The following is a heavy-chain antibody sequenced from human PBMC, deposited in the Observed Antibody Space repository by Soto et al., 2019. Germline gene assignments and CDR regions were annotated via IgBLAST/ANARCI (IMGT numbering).Heavy chain of an antibody. CDR2: MNPNSGNT. CDR1: GYTFTSYD. V-gene: IGHV1-8*01. J-gene: IGHJ4*02. CDR3: ARSPAAYYDILTPIDY. D-gene: IGHD3-9*01. Sequence: GPSVKFSCKASGYTFTSYDINWVRQATGQGLEWMGWMNPNSGNTGYAQKFQGRVTMTRNTSISTAYMELSSLRSEDTAVYYCARSPAAYYDILTPIDYWGQGTLVAVSS.